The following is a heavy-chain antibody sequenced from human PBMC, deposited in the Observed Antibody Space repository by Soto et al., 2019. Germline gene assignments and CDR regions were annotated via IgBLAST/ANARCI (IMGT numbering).Heavy chain of an antibody. CDR1: GYSFTSYW. J-gene: IGHJ6*02. V-gene: IGHV5-10-1*01. Sequence: GESLKISCKGSGYSFTSYWISWVRQMPGKGLEWMGRIDPSDSYTNYSPSFQGHVTISADKSISTAYLQWSSLKASDTAMYYCARWALGYCSSTRCYWEDYYYYGMDVWGQGTTVTVYS. D-gene: IGHD2-2*01. CDR3: ARWALGYCSSTRCYWEDYYYYGMDV. CDR2: IDPSDSYT.